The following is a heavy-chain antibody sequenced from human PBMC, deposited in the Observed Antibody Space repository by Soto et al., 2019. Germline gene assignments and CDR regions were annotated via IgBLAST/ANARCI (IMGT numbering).Heavy chain of an antibody. CDR3: ARGYCSSIGCSHYFDY. V-gene: IGHV1-2*02. CDR1: GYTFTGYY. CDR2: INPNSGGT. Sequence: ASVKVSCKASGYTFTGYYMHWVRQAPGQGLEWMGWINPNSGGTNYAQKFQGRVTMTWDTAISTAYMELSRLRSDDTAMYFCARGYCSSIGCSHYFDYWGQGTLVTVSS. D-gene: IGHD2-2*01. J-gene: IGHJ4*02.